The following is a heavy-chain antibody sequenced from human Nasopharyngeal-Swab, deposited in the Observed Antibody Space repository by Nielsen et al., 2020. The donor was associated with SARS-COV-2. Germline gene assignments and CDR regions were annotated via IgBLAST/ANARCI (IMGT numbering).Heavy chain of an antibody. CDR1: DFTFSSYA. D-gene: IGHD2-8*01. Sequence: GESLKISCAASDFTFSSYAMSWVRQAPGKGLEWVSSITTSSSYIYYADSVKGRFTIFRDNAKNSLYLQMNSLRAEDTAVYYCARDQNGYWGQGILVTVSS. CDR3: ARDQNGY. J-gene: IGHJ4*02. CDR2: ITTSSSYI. V-gene: IGHV3-21*06.